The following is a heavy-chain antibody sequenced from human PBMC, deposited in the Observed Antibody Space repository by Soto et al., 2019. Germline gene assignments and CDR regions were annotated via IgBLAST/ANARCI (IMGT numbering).Heavy chain of an antibody. Sequence: ASVKVSCKASGYTFTGYYMHWVRQAPGQGLEWMGWINPNSGGTNYAQKFQGRVTMTRDTSISTAYMELSRLRSDDTAVYYCAREYYYGSSGYYHSNPHAFDIWGQGTMVTVSS. CDR3: AREYYYGSSGYYHSNPHAFDI. CDR1: GYTFTGYY. CDR2: INPNSGGT. V-gene: IGHV1-2*02. J-gene: IGHJ3*02. D-gene: IGHD3-22*01.